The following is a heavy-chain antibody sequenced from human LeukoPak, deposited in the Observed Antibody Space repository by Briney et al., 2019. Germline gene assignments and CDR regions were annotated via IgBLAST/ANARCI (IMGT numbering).Heavy chain of an antibody. CDR2: IWYDGSNK. CDR3: ASSLLWFGYYYYGMDV. V-gene: IGHV3-33*08. D-gene: IGHD3-10*01. J-gene: IGHJ6*02. Sequence: ARSLRLSCAASGFTFSSYDMHWVRQAPGKGLEWVAVIWYDGSNKYYADSVKGRFTISRNNSENTLYLQINSLRAEDAAVYYCASSLLWFGYYYYGMDVWGQGTTVTVSS. CDR1: GFTFSSYD.